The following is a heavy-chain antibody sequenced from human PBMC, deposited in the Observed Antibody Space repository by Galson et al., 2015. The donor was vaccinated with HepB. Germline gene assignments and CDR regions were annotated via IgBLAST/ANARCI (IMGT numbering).Heavy chain of an antibody. CDR3: ARDGRQLLQYFYYYMDV. D-gene: IGHD5-18*01. J-gene: IGHJ6*03. CDR1: GFNFSDFH. CDR2: ISNSGGTI. Sequence: SLRPSCAASGFNFSDFHMSWIRQTPGRGLECVAFISNSGGTIFYADSVKGRFTISRDNPKNSLFLQINSLRAEDTAVYYCARDGRQLLQYFYYYMDVWGTGTTVTVSS. V-gene: IGHV3-11*01.